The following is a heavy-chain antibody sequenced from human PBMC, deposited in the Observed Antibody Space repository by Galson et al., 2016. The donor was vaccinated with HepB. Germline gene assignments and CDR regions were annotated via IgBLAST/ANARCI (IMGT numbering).Heavy chain of an antibody. CDR1: GGSISSDYY. J-gene: IGHJ6*03. V-gene: IGHV4-39*01. CDR2: IYSSEDT. D-gene: IGHD6-19*01. Sequence: ETLSLTCIVSGGSISSDYYWGWIRQPPGRGLEWIGSIYSSEDTYYNPSLKSRATISVDTPKNQFSLRLDSVTAADTGLYYCATGIVVAGKYYYHYMDVWGKGTTVTVSS. CDR3: ATGIVVAGKYYYHYMDV.